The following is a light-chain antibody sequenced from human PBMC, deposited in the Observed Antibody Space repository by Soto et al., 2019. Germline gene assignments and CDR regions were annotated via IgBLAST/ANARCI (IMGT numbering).Light chain of an antibody. CDR1: RPISSW. Sequence: DIQMTQSPSSISASVGDRVTITCRASRPISSWLAWYQQVPGQAPYLLIYPASTLQSGVPSRFSGSGSGTDFTLTINSLQPEDFATYYCQQGYNFPRAFGQGTRVEI. J-gene: IGKJ1*01. CDR2: PAS. V-gene: IGKV1-12*01. CDR3: QQGYNFPRA.